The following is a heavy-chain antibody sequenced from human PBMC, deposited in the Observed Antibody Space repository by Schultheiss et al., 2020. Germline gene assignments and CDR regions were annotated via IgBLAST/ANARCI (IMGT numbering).Heavy chain of an antibody. D-gene: IGHD4-17*01. J-gene: IGHJ6*03. CDR3: ARCGDEDYYYYYYMDV. CDR1: GGSISSGGYS. V-gene: IGHV4-61*08. Sequence: SETLSLTCTVSGGSISSGGYSWSWIRQPPGKGLEWIGYIYYSGSTNYNPSLKSRVTISVDTSKNQFSLKLSSVTAADTAVYYCARCGDEDYYYYYYMDVWGKGTTVTVSS. CDR2: IYYSGST.